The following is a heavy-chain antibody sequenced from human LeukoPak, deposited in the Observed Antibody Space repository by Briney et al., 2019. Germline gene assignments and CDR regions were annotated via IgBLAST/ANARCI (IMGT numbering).Heavy chain of an antibody. V-gene: IGHV3-23*01. J-gene: IGHJ4*02. CDR1: GFIFSSYA. CDR3: AKDAERVAVTGHLDY. Sequence: PGGSLRLSCASSGFIFSSYAMNWVRQAPGKGLEWVSAISGSGGSPSYAVSVKARFTISRDNSKNTLFLQMNSLRAEDTAVYYCAKDAERVAVTGHLDYWGQGTLVTVSS. D-gene: IGHD6-19*01. CDR2: ISGSGGSP.